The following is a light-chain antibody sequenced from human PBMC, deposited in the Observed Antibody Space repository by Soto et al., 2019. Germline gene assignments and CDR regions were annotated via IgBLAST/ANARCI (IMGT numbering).Light chain of an antibody. Sequence: QAVLTQEPSLTVSPGGTVTLTCASSTGAVATNHYPYWFQQKPGRAPRTLIYDTNNRHSWAPARFSGSLLGGKPALTLSGAQPEDEAEYYCSRSYSGIRVFGGGTKLTVL. CDR3: SRSYSGIRV. V-gene: IGLV7-46*01. J-gene: IGLJ3*02. CDR1: TGAVATNHY. CDR2: DTN.